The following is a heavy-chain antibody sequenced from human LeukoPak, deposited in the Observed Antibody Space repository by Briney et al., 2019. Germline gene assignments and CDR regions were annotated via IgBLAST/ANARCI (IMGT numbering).Heavy chain of an antibody. CDR3: GRSAAAGFFDY. Sequence: GGSLRLSCAVSGFTFSSYWMSWVRQAPGRGLEWVANIKQDGSEKYYVDSVKGRFTISRDNAKNSLYMQMNSLRAEDTAVYYCGRSAAAGFFDYWGQGTLVTVSS. J-gene: IGHJ4*02. D-gene: IGHD6-13*01. CDR2: IKQDGSEK. CDR1: GFTFSSYW. V-gene: IGHV3-7*03.